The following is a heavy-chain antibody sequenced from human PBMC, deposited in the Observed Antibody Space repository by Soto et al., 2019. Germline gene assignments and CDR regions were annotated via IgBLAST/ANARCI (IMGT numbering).Heavy chain of an antibody. CDR3: AGHALWFGELLYFDY. D-gene: IGHD3-10*01. J-gene: IGHJ4*02. Sequence: SETLSLTCTVSGGSIGSCDYYWGWIRHPPGKGLEWIGYIYYSGSTYYNPSLKSRVTISVDTSKNQFSLKLSSVTAADTAVYYCAGHALWFGELLYFDYWGQGTLVTVSS. CDR1: GGSIGSCDYY. V-gene: IGHV4-30-4*01. CDR2: IYYSGST.